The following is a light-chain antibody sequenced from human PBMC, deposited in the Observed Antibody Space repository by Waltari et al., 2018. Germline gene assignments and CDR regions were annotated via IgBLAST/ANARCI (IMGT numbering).Light chain of an antibody. CDR3: GSGDITRTWR. Sequence: SSKLAQGPTASVALGQTVTMSCIGDSLRRHYATWDQVRLRQAPILLLYGNNIRPSGIPDRFAGSQSGITADVTIPGAQAEDEADYSCGSGDITRTWRFGGGTTLTV. CDR1: SLRRHY. J-gene: IGLJ2*01. CDR2: GNN. V-gene: IGLV3-19*01.